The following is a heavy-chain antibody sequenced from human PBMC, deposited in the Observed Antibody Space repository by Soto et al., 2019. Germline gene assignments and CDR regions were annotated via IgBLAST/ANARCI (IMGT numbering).Heavy chain of an antibody. CDR1: GFTFSSYA. Sequence: EVQLLESGGGLVQPGGSLRLSCAASGFTFSSYALGWVRQAPGRGLECVSAISGSGVSTFYADSVKGRFTISRDTSKNTLYLQMNTLTAEDTAVYYCAKDHRIWGRLVECMDVWGQGTTVTVSS. CDR3: AKDHRIWGRLVECMDV. V-gene: IGHV3-23*01. J-gene: IGHJ6*02. D-gene: IGHD3-10*01. CDR2: ISGSGVST.